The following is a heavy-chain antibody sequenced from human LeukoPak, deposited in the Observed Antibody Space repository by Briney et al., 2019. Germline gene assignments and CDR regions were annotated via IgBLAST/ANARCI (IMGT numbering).Heavy chain of an antibody. CDR3: ARDSGSGLNWFDP. J-gene: IGHJ5*02. CDR1: GYTFTSYS. Sequence: ASVKVSCKASGYTFTSYSINWVRQAPGQGPELMGWINTYTGNPTYAQGFTGRFVFSFDTSVTTAYLQITGLKAEDTGVYYCARDSGSGLNWFDPWGQGTLVTVSS. CDR2: INTYTGNP. D-gene: IGHD3-10*01. V-gene: IGHV7-4-1*02.